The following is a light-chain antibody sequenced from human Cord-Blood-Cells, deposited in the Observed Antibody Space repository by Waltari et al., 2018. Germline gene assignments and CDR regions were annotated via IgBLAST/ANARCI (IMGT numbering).Light chain of an antibody. J-gene: IGKJ2*01. CDR1: QSVSSSY. V-gene: IGKV3-20*01. CDR3: QQYGSSLYT. Sequence: EIVLTQSPGTLSLSPGERATLSCRASQSVSSSYLAWYQQKPGQAPRLLIYGASSRATGIPYRFSGSGSETDFTLTISRLEPEDFAVYYCQQYGSSLYTFGQGTKLEIK. CDR2: GAS.